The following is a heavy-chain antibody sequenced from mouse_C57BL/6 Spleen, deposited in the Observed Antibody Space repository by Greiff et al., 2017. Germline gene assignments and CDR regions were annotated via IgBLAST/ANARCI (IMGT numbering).Heavy chain of an antibody. D-gene: IGHD2-4*01. CDR2: IHPNSGGT. J-gene: IGHJ4*01. CDR1: GYTFTSYW. V-gene: IGHV1-64*01. CDR3: ARGGDYDKMDY. Sequence: QVQLQQPGAELVKPGASVKLSCKASGYTFTSYWMHWVKQRPGQGLEWIGMIHPNSGGTNYNEKFKSKATLTVDKSSSTAYMQLSSLTSEDSAVYYCARGGDYDKMDYWGQGTSVTVSS.